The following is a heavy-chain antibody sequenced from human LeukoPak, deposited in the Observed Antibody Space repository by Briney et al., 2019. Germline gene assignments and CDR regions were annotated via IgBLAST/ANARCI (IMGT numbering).Heavy chain of an antibody. J-gene: IGHJ4*02. CDR3: ARHTYYYDSSGYYYTFDY. Sequence: SETLSLTCAVYGGSFSGYYWSWIRQPPGKGLEWIGEINHSGSTNYNPSLKSRVTISVDTSKNQFSLKLSSVTAADTAVYYCARHTYYYDSSGYYYTFDYWGQGTLVTVSS. CDR2: INHSGST. V-gene: IGHV4-34*01. CDR1: GGSFSGYY. D-gene: IGHD3-22*01.